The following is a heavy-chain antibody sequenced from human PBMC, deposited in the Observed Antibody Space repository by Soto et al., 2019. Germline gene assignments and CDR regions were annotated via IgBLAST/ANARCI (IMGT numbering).Heavy chain of an antibody. CDR3: AKDPCAYSGRNGFYSYFEA. D-gene: IGHD3-22*01. V-gene: IGHV3-30*18. CDR1: GFTFSAYG. Sequence: PGGSLRLSCAASGFTFSAYGMHWVRQAPGKGLEWVAAISSDGVNKFYGDSVKGRFTVSRDNSKNTVYLQVNSLRPEDRAIYYCAKDPCAYSGRNGFYSYFEAWGQGTLGTVS. CDR2: ISSDGVNK. J-gene: IGHJ1*01.